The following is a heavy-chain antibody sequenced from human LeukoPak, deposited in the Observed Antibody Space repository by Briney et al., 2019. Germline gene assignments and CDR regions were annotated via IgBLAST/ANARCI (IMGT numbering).Heavy chain of an antibody. Sequence: GGSLRLSCAASGFTVSSNYMSWVRQAPGKGLEWVSVIYSGGSTYYADSVKGRFTISRDNSKNTLYLQMNSLRYEDTAVYYCARSYDSSGFDYWGQGTLVTVSS. CDR1: GFTVSSNY. CDR3: ARSYDSSGFDY. J-gene: IGHJ4*02. CDR2: IYSGGST. V-gene: IGHV3-66*02. D-gene: IGHD3-22*01.